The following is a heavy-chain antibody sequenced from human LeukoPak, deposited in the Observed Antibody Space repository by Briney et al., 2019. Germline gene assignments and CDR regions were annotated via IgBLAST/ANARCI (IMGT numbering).Heavy chain of an antibody. CDR3: ARERAIASRRPYCFDY. CDR2: ISSSGSTI. CDR1: GFTFSDYY. D-gene: IGHD6-6*01. J-gene: IGHJ4*02. V-gene: IGHV3-11*01. Sequence: PGGSLRLSCAASGFTFSDYYMSWIRQAPGKGLEWISYISSSGSTIYCADSVKGRFTISRDNARNSLYLQMNSLRAEDTAVYYCARERAIASRRPYCFDYWGQGTLVTVSS.